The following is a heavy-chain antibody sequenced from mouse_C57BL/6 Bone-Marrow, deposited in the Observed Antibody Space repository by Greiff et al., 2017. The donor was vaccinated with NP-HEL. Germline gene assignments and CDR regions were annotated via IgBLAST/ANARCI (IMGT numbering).Heavy chain of an antibody. D-gene: IGHD2-1*01. Sequence: VQLQQPGAELVKPGASVKLSCKASGYTFTSYWMHWVKQRPGQGLEWIGMIHPNSGSTNYNEKFKSKATLTVDKSSSTAYMQLSSLTSEDSAVYYCARGGNSYYYAMDDWGQGTSVTVSS. J-gene: IGHJ4*01. V-gene: IGHV1-64*01. CDR2: IHPNSGST. CDR3: ARGGNSYYYAMDD. CDR1: GYTFTSYW.